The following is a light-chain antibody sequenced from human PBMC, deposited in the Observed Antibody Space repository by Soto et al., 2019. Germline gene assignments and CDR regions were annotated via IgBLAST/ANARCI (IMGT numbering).Light chain of an antibody. Sequence: QSDLTQPASVSGSPGQSITISCTGTSSDVGGYNYVSWYQQHPGKVPKLMIYEVSNRPSGISNRFSCSKSGNTAYLTISGLQAEDEADYYCSSYTASSTPVVFGGGTKLTVL. CDR2: EVS. V-gene: IGLV2-14*01. J-gene: IGLJ2*01. CDR3: SSYTASSTPVV. CDR1: SSDVGGYNY.